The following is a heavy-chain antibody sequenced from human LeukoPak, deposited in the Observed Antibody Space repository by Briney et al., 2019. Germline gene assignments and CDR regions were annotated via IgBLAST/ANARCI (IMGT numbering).Heavy chain of an antibody. CDR3: ARDPGIQLSPYYYYGMDV. J-gene: IGHJ6*02. D-gene: IGHD5-18*01. Sequence: ASVKVSCKASGYTFTSYGISWVRQAPGQGLEWMGWISAYNGNTNYAQKFQGRVTMTRNTSISTAYMELSSLRSEDTAVYYCARDPGIQLSPYYYYGMDVWGQGATVTVSS. CDR2: ISAYNGNT. CDR1: GYTFTSYG. V-gene: IGHV1-18*01.